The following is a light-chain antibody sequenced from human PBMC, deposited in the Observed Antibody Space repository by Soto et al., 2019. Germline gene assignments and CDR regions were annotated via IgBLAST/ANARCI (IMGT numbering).Light chain of an antibody. CDR2: GAS. CDR1: QTFTSGF. CDR3: QQYDSSPRT. Sequence: EIVLTQSPGTLSLSPGEKATLSCRASQTFTSGFLAWYQQKPGQAPRLLIYGASSRATGIPDRFSGSGSGTDFTLTISRLEPEDFAVYYCQQYDSSPRTFGQGTKVESK. V-gene: IGKV3-20*01. J-gene: IGKJ1*01.